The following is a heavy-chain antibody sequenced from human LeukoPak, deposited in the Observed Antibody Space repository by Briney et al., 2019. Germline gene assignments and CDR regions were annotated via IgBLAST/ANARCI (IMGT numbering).Heavy chain of an antibody. V-gene: IGHV3-23*01. D-gene: IGHD2-2*01. CDR3: VGGYQLLLFDD. CDR2: ISNSGTRT. Sequence: PGGSLRLSCAASGFTFDDYAMSWVRQAPGKGLEWVSAISNSGTRTYNADSVKGRFTISRDNSKNTLYLQMTCLRAGDTALYYCVGGYQLLLFDDWGQGTLVTVSS. J-gene: IGHJ4*02. CDR1: GFTFDDYA.